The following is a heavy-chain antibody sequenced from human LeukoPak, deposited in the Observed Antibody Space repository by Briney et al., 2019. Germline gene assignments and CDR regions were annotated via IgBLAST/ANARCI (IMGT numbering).Heavy chain of an antibody. CDR2: VDTEDGEV. Sequence: ASVKLSCNASGYAFSDHHIYLVQHAPGQGLEWMGRVDTEDGEVIYAGKFQGRVTMTADTSIDTAYREVTGWGFEYTPIYHCAAGTVYGNYWGQGTLVTVSS. CDR1: GYAFSDHH. D-gene: IGHD3-10*01. V-gene: IGHV1-69-2*01. CDR3: AAGTVYGNY. J-gene: IGHJ4*02.